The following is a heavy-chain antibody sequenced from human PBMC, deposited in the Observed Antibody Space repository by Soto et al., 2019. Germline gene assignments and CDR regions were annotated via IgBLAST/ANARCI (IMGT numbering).Heavy chain of an antibody. V-gene: IGHV4-59*08. CDR2: IYYSGST. Sequence: SETLSLTCTVSGGSISNYYWSWIRQPPGKGLEWIGYIYYSGSTNYNPSLKSRVTISVDTSKNQFSLKLNSVTAADTAVYYCARHRPGSGGSCYDYWGQGTLVTVS. CDR1: GGSISNYY. CDR3: ARHRPGSGGSCYDY. J-gene: IGHJ4*02. D-gene: IGHD2-15*01.